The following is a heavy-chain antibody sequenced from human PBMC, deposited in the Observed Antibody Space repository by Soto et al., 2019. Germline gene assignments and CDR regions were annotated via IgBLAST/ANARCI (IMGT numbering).Heavy chain of an antibody. CDR3: TTSAGSIAAAAYYYYYYVDV. J-gene: IGHJ6*03. D-gene: IGHD6-13*01. CDR1: GFTFSNAW. CDR2: IKSKTDGGTT. V-gene: IGHV3-15*01. Sequence: EVQLVESGGGLVKPGGSLRLSCAASGFTFSNAWMSWVRQAPGKGLEWVGRIKSKTDGGTTDYAAPVKGRFTISRDDSKNTLYLQMNSLKTEDTAVYYCTTSAGSIAAAAYYYYYYVDVWGKGTTVTVSS.